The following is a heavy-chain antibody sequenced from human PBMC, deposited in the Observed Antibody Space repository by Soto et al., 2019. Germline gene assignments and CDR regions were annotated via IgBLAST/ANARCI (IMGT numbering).Heavy chain of an antibody. J-gene: IGHJ4*02. CDR3: ARLPDGRFDFDY. Sequence: PSETLSLTCAVSGGSISSGGYSWSWIRQPPGKGLEWIGYIYHSGSTYYNPSLKSRVTISVDRSKNQFSLKLSSVTAADTAVYYCARLPDGRFDFDYWGQGTLVTVSS. CDR2: IYHSGST. V-gene: IGHV4-30-2*01. CDR1: GGSISSGGYS.